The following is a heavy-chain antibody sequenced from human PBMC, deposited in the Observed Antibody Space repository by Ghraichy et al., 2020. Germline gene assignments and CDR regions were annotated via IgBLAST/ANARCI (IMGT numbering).Heavy chain of an antibody. J-gene: IGHJ4*02. D-gene: IGHD3-3*01. Sequence: SETLSLTCSVSGAAISDHYWGWVRQSSEKGLEWLGYIYYSGSTKYNPSLKSRVTILVDPPKKQFSLRLSSVTAADTAVYYCVSLEKGVFGAPIDWGPGTLVTVSS. CDR2: IYYSGST. CDR3: VSLEKGVFGAPID. CDR1: GAAISDHY. V-gene: IGHV4-59*11.